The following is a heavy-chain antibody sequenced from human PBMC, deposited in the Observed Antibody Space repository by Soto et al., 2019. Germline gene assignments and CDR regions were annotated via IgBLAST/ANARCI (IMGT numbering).Heavy chain of an antibody. CDR2: ISGSGGST. D-gene: IGHD6-13*01. CDR3: AKAVTIQQLVRVSYYYYYGMDV. Sequence: EVQLLESGGGLVQPGGSLRLSCAASGFTFSSYAMSWVRQAPGKGLEWVSAISGSGGSTYYADSVKGRFTISRDNSKNTLYLQMNSLRAEDTAVYYCAKAVTIQQLVRVSYYYYYGMDVWGQGTTVTVSS. V-gene: IGHV3-23*01. CDR1: GFTFSSYA. J-gene: IGHJ6*02.